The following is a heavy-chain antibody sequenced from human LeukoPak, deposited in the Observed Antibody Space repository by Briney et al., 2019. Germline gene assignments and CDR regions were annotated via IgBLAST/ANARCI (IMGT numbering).Heavy chain of an antibody. CDR3: ASRNIPGYSSGRHSTGRHFDY. D-gene: IGHD6-19*01. Sequence: SETLSLTCAVYGGSFSGSYWSWIRQPPGKGLEWIGEISHSGGTNYNPSLKSRVTISVDTSRYQFSLRLSSVTAADTAVYYCASRNIPGYSSGRHSTGRHFDYWAPGTPVTVSS. V-gene: IGHV4-34*01. CDR2: ISHSGGT. CDR1: GGSFSGSY. J-gene: IGHJ4*02.